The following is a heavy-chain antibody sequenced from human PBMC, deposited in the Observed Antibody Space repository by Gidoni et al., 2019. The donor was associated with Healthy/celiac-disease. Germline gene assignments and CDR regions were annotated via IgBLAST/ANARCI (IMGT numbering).Heavy chain of an antibody. CDR2: ISSSSSYI. J-gene: IGHJ6*02. CDR3: ARAIDCGGDCYYLSYYYGMDV. D-gene: IGHD2-21*01. V-gene: IGHV3-21*01. CDR1: GFTFSSYS. Sequence: EVQLVESGGGLVKPGGSLRLSCAASGFTFSSYSMNWVRQAPGKGLELVSSISSSSSYIYYADSVKGRFTISRDNAKNSLYLQMNSLRAEDTAVYYCARAIDCGGDCYYLSYYYGMDVWGQGTTVTVSS.